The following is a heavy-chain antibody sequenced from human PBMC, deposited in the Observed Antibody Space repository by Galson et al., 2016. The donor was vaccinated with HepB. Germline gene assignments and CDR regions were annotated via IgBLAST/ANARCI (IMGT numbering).Heavy chain of an antibody. V-gene: IGHV3-53*01. Sequence: SLRLSCAVSGFTFSSFAMHWVCQAPGKGLEWVSIIYSGGTTYYADSVKGRFTISRDNSKNTLYLQMNSLRAEDTAVYYCARGPNDYGRALGYWGHGTLVTVSS. CDR1: GFTFSSFA. J-gene: IGHJ4*01. CDR2: IYSGGTT. D-gene: IGHD4-17*01. CDR3: ARGPNDYGRALGY.